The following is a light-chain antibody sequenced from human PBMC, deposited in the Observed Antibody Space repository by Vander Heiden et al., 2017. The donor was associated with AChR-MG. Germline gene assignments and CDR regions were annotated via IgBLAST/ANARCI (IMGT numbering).Light chain of an antibody. CDR2: GDT. CDR1: SSSIGAGYG. CDR3: QSYDTASLYV. Sequence: QSVLPPPPAVSGAPGQSVTISCTGSSSSIGAGYGVHWYQHLPGRAPKLLIDGDTNRPSGVPGRFSGSKSGTSASLAITGLQAEDEADYYCQSYDTASLYVFGSGTKVTVV. V-gene: IGLV1-40*01. J-gene: IGLJ1*01.